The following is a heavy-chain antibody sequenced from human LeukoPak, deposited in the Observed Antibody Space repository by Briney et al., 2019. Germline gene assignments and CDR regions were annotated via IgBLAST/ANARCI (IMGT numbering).Heavy chain of an antibody. J-gene: IGHJ4*02. CDR1: GGSISTYY. Sequence: KASETLSLTCTVSGGSISTYYWSWIRQPPGKGLEWIGYIYYSGNTKYNPSLKSRVTISVDTSKNQFSLKLSSVTAADTAVYYCARWSSGYYYGNDYWGQGTLVTVSS. V-gene: IGHV4-59*01. CDR3: ARWSSGYYYGNDY. D-gene: IGHD3-22*01. CDR2: IYYSGNT.